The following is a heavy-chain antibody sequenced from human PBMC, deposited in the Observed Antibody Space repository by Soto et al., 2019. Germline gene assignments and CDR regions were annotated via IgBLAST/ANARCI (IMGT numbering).Heavy chain of an antibody. J-gene: IGHJ4*02. Sequence: EVQLVESGGGLVQPGGSLRLSCAASGFTFSSYAMHWVRQAPGKGLEYVSAISSNGGSTHYANSVKGRFTISRDNSKNTLYRQMGSLRAEDMAVYYCARLNPIAAAFDYWGQGTLVTVSS. D-gene: IGHD6-13*01. CDR3: ARLNPIAAAFDY. CDR1: GFTFSSYA. V-gene: IGHV3-64*01. CDR2: ISSNGGST.